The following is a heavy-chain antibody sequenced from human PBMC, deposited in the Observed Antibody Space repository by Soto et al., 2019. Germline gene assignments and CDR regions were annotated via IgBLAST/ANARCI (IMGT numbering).Heavy chain of an antibody. CDR3: ARDLNTYYDFWSGYYDY. D-gene: IGHD3-3*01. V-gene: IGHV3-21*01. CDR1: GFTFSSYS. Sequence: EVQLVESGGGLVKPGGSLRLSCAASGFTFSSYSMNWVRQAPGKWLEWVSSISSSSSYIYYADSVKGRFTISRDNANNSLYLQMNSLRAEDTAVYYCARDLNTYYDFWSGYYDYWGQGTLVTVSS. J-gene: IGHJ4*02. CDR2: ISSSSSYI.